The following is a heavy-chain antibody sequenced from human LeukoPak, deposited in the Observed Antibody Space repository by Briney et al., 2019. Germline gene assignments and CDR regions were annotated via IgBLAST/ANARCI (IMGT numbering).Heavy chain of an antibody. V-gene: IGHV4-61*02. Sequence: PSETLSLTCTVSGASISIGSFYWSWIRQPAGKGLEWIGRIYTSGSTDYSPSLKSRVTISVDTSKNQFSLKPSSVTAADTAVYYCARALVDYYDSSGYYHPDWYFDLWGRGTLVTVSS. D-gene: IGHD3-22*01. CDR1: GASISIGSFY. CDR3: ARALVDYYDSSGYYHPDWYFDL. CDR2: IYTSGST. J-gene: IGHJ2*01.